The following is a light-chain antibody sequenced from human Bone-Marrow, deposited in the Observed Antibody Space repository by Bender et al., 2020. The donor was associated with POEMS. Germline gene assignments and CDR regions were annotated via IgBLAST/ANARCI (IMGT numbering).Light chain of an antibody. CDR2: QDH. Sequence: SYDLTQPPSVSVSPGQPASITCSGDGLHDNFASWYMQKPGQSPVLVIYQDHKRPSVIPARFSGSKSGTSASLAISDIQSEDEGDYYCSSWDDSLSGWVFGGGTKLTVL. CDR3: SSWDDSLSGWV. CDR1: GLHDNF. V-gene: IGLV3-1*01. J-gene: IGLJ3*02.